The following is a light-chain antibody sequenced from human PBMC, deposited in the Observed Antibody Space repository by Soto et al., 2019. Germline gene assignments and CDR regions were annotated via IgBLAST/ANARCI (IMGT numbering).Light chain of an antibody. CDR2: GAS. CDR3: QHYNNWWT. Sequence: IGVAQSPGSLCVSPGERASISCRASQSITTNLAWYQQKPGQAPRLLIYGASTRATGIPARFSGSGSGTEFTLTISSLQSEDFAVYYCQHYNNWWTFGQGTKV. J-gene: IGKJ1*01. CDR1: QSITTN. V-gene: IGKV3-15*01.